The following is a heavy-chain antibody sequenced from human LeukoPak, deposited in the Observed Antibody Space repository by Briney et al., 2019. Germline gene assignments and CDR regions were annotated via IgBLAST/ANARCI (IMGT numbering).Heavy chain of an antibody. D-gene: IGHD3-10*01. V-gene: IGHV3-7*01. CDR2: IKQDGSEK. Sequence: GGSLRLSCAASGFTFSSYWMSWVRQAPWKGLEWVANIKQDGSEKYYVDSVKGRFTISRDNAKNSLYLQMNSLRAEDTAVYYCARGGARRCFDYWGQGTLVTVSS. J-gene: IGHJ4*02. CDR1: GFTFSSYW. CDR3: ARGGARRCFDY.